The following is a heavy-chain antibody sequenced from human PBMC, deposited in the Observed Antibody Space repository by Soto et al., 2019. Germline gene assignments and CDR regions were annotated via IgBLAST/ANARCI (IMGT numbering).Heavy chain of an antibody. Sequence: GASVKVSCKASGYTFTSYGSSWVRQAPGQGREWMGWISAYNGNTNYAQKLQGRVTMTTDTSTSTAYMELRSLRADDTAVYYCARDPKLEYSSGWYDYWGQGTLVTVSS. D-gene: IGHD6-19*01. J-gene: IGHJ4*02. CDR3: ARDPKLEYSSGWYDY. CDR1: GYTFTSYG. CDR2: ISAYNGNT. V-gene: IGHV1-18*01.